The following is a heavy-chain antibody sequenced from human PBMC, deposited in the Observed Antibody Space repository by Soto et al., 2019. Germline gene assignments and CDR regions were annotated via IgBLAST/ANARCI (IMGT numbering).Heavy chain of an antibody. Sequence: QVQLQESGPGLVRPSQTLSLTCAVSGGSLSRGNFYWNWIRQHPGKGLEWIGYIYYSGSTYYNPSLNSRVTISVDTSNNQFSLKLGSVTAADTAVYYCAREVPAAMGGVPYYYMDVWGKGTTVTVSS. D-gene: IGHD2-2*01. J-gene: IGHJ6*03. CDR2: IYYSGST. V-gene: IGHV4-31*11. CDR1: GGSLSRGNFY. CDR3: AREVPAAMGGVPYYYMDV.